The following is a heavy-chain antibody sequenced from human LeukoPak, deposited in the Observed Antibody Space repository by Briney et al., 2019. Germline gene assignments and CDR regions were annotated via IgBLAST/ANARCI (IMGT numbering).Heavy chain of an antibody. CDR3: VQDTGVGDY. D-gene: IGHD7-27*01. Sequence: PGGSLRLSCAASGFIFSNYGMHWVRQPPGKGLEWVAFVRYDGNEKYYSESLRGRFTISRDNSKNTIYLQMNSLSAEDTAVYYCVQDTGVGDYWGQGTLVTVSS. J-gene: IGHJ4*02. CDR1: GFIFSNYG. V-gene: IGHV3-30*02. CDR2: VRYDGNEK.